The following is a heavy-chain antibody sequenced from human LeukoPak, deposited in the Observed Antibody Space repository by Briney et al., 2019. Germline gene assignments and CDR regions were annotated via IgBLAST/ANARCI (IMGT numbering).Heavy chain of an antibody. CDR3: VGITAMVDY. CDR1: GYTFTSYG. J-gene: IGHJ4*02. V-gene: IGHV1-18*01. D-gene: IGHD5-18*01. CDR2: ISAYNGNT. Sequence: ASVKVSCKASGYTFTSYGISWVRQAPGQGLEWMGWISAYNGNTNYAQKLQGRVTMTTDTSTSTAYMELSSLRSEDTAVYYCVGITAMVDYWGQGTLVTVSS.